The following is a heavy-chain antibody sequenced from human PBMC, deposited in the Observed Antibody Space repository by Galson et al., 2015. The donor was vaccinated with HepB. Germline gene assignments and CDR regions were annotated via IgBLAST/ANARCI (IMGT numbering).Heavy chain of an antibody. V-gene: IGHV3-30*18. CDR3: AKDFTGDYGHYYYMGV. CDR1: GFSFTSYG. CDR2: TSYDGTNK. D-gene: IGHD4-17*01. Sequence: SLRLSCAASGFSFTSYGMHWVRQAPGKGLEWVAVTSYDGTNKYYADSVKGRFTISRDNSKNTLYLQMNSLRPEDTAVYYCAKDFTGDYGHYYYMGVWGQGTTVTVSS. J-gene: IGHJ6*03.